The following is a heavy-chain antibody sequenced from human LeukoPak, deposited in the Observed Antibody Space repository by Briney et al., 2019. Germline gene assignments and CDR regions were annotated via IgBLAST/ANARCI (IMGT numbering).Heavy chain of an antibody. V-gene: IGHV4-59*01. J-gene: IGHJ3*02. CDR1: GGSISSYY. D-gene: IGHD6-13*01. Sequence: PSETLSLTCTVSGGSISSYYWSWIRQPPGKGLEWIGYIYYSGSTNYNPSLKSRVTIPVDTSKNQFSLKLSSVTAADTAVYYCARATRAAANAFDIWGQGTMVTVSS. CDR2: IYYSGST. CDR3: ARATRAAANAFDI.